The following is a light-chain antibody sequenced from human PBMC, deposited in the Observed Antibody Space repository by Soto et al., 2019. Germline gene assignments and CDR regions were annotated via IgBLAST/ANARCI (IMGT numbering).Light chain of an antibody. CDR1: SSDVGSYNL. J-gene: IGLJ2*01. V-gene: IGLV2-23*01. CDR3: SSYAGSSNVI. Sequence: QYALTQPASVSGSPGQSITISCTGTSSDVGSYNLVSWYQQHPGKAPKLMIYEGSKRPSGVSNRFSGSKSGNTASLTISGLQAEDEADYYCSSYAGSSNVIFGGGTKLTVL. CDR2: EGS.